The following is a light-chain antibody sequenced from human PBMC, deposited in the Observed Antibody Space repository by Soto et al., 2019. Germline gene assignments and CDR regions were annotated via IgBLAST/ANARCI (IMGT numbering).Light chain of an antibody. V-gene: IGKV1-5*03. CDR3: QQYNSYPPWT. CDR1: QSISSW. Sequence: DIQMTQSPSTLSASVGDRVTITCRASQSISSWLAWYQQKPGKAPKLLIYKASSLESGVPSRFSGSGSGTEFTLTISRLQPDDFATYYCQQYNSYPPWTFGQGTQVDIK. CDR2: KAS. J-gene: IGKJ1*01.